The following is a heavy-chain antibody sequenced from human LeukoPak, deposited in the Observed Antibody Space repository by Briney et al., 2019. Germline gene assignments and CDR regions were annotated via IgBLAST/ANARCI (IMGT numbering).Heavy chain of an antibody. CDR2: INTNSGGT. D-gene: IGHD3-22*01. V-gene: IGHV1-2*02. CDR3: ARVRSGSLDDSSGPNWFDP. CDR1: GYTFTGYY. J-gene: IGHJ5*02. Sequence: ASVKVSCKASGYTFTGYYMHWVRQAPGQGLEWMGWINTNSGGTNYAQKFQGRVTMTRDTSISTAYMELSRLRSDDTAVYYCARVRSGSLDDSSGPNWFDPWGQGTLVTVSS.